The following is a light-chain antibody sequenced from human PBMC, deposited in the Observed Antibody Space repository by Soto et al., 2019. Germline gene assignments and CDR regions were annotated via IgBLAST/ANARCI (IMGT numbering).Light chain of an antibody. CDR3: VLYMGSGIWV. V-gene: IGLV8-61*01. Sequence: QTVVTQEASLSVSPGTTVTLTCGLSSGSVSANYYPSWYQQTPGQAPRTLIYNTNTRSSGVPDRFSGSILGNKAALTISGAQADDESDYYGVLYMGSGIWVFGGGTQLTVL. CDR2: NTN. J-gene: IGLJ3*02. CDR1: SGSVSANYY.